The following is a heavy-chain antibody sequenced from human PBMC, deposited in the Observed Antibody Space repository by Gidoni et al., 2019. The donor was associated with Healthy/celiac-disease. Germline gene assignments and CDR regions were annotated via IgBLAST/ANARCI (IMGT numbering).Heavy chain of an antibody. J-gene: IGHJ4*02. Sequence: QVQLQQWGAGLLKPSETLSLTCAVYGGSFSGYYWSWIRQPPGKGLEWIGEINHSGSTNYNPSLKGRVTISVDTSKNQFSLKLSSVTAADTAVYYCARLAARPYWGQGTLVTVSS. D-gene: IGHD6-6*01. CDR1: GGSFSGYY. CDR3: ARLAARPY. V-gene: IGHV4-34*01. CDR2: INHSGST.